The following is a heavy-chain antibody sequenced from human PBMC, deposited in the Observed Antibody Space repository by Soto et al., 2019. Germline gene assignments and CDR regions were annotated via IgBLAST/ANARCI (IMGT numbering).Heavy chain of an antibody. Sequence: QVQLVQSGAEVNKPGSSVRVSCEASGGTFDSYTISWVRQAPGQGLEWVGRIAPIFDISKYAPKFQGRVTITADKSTSTAYMDLSGLTSEDTAVYYCATGAFGGRQQLVRDAFDFSGQGTMVTVSS. D-gene: IGHD3-10*01. CDR1: GGTFDSYT. CDR3: ATGAFGGRQQLVRDAFDF. CDR2: IAPIFDIS. V-gene: IGHV1-69*02. J-gene: IGHJ3*01.